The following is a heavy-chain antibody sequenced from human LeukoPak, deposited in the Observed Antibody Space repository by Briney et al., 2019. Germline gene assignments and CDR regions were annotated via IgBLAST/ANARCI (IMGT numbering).Heavy chain of an antibody. Sequence: GESLKISCQSSGYNFTPYWIVWVRQMPGKGLEWMGIIYPGDSDTRYSPSFQGQVTISADKSISTAYLQWSSLKASDTAMYYCARQRSPVEYYYYYMDVWGKGTTVTVSS. CDR3: ARQRSPVEYYYYYMDV. CDR1: GYNFTPYW. D-gene: IGHD5-24*01. J-gene: IGHJ6*03. V-gene: IGHV5-51*01. CDR2: IYPGDSDT.